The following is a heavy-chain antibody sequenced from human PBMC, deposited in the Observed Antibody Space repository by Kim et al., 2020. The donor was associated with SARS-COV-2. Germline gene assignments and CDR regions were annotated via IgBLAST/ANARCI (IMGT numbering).Heavy chain of an antibody. Sequence: ASVKVSCKASGYTFTSYGISWVRQAPGQGLEWMGWVNTYNNAKYAQKFQGRVTMTTDTSTNTAYMELKSLTSADTAVYYCARFVVMDSGTDYWGQGTLVTVSS. CDR1: GYTFTSYG. J-gene: IGHJ4*02. CDR3: ARFVVMDSGTDY. D-gene: IGHD2-15*01. V-gene: IGHV1-18*04. CDR2: VNTYNNA.